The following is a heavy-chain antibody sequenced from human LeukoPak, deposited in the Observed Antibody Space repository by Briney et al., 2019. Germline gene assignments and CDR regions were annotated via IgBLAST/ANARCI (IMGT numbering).Heavy chain of an antibody. CDR3: ARDRCSGGSCFSGYYYMDV. D-gene: IGHD2-15*01. J-gene: IGHJ6*03. CDR2: INTNTGNP. CDR1: GYIFNRYG. V-gene: IGHV7-4-1*02. Sequence: ASVKVSCKSSGYIFNRYGISWVRQAPGHGLEWMGWINTNTGNPTYAQGFTGRFVFSLDTSVSTAYLQISSLKAEDTAVYYCARDRCSGGSCFSGYYYMDVWGKGTTVTVSS.